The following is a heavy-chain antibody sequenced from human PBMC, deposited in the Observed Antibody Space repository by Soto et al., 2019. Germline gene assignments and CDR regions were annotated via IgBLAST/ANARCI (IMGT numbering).Heavy chain of an antibody. CDR2: TYYRSKWND. Sequence: SQTLSLTCAISGDSISSDSAAWNWIRQSPSRGLEWLGRTYYRSKWNDDYAVSVKSRITISPDTSKNQFSLQLNSVTPEDTAVYYCVRERRYDSGWVTRWFDPWGQGTLVTVSS. D-gene: IGHD6-19*01. CDR1: GDSISSDSAA. J-gene: IGHJ5*02. CDR3: VRERRYDSGWVTRWFDP. V-gene: IGHV6-1*01.